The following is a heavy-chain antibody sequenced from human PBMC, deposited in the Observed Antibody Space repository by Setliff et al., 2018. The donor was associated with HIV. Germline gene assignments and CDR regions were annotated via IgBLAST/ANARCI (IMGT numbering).Heavy chain of an antibody. CDR1: GYFISSGYY. Sequence: SETLSLTCAVPGYFISSGYYWGWIRQPPGKGLEWIGSLSHVGGTYYNPSLKSRVTISIDTSMNQLSLKLTSMTAADTAVYYCARSQPDTIFGVVVFDSWGQGTLVTVSS. CDR2: LSHVGGT. V-gene: IGHV4-38-2*01. J-gene: IGHJ4*02. D-gene: IGHD3-3*01. CDR3: ARSQPDTIFGVVVFDS.